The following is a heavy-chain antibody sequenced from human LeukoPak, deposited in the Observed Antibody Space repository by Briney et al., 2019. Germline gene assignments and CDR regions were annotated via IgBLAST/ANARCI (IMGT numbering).Heavy chain of an antibody. J-gene: IGHJ4*02. D-gene: IGHD2-15*01. Sequence: ASVKVSCKASGYTFTGYYMHWVRQAPGQGLEWMGWINPNSGGTNYAQKFQGRVTMTRDTSISTAYMELSRLRSDDTAVYYWARGYCSGGSCYSVDYWGQGTLVTVSS. CDR1: GYTFTGYY. CDR3: ARGYCSGGSCYSVDY. V-gene: IGHV1-2*02. CDR2: INPNSGGT.